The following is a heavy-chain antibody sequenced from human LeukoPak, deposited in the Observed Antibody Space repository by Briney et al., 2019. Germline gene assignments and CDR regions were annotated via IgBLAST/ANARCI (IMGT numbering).Heavy chain of an antibody. CDR2: IKSKTHGGTT. CDR3: TTTIYYDSSGYPVDL. D-gene: IGHD3-22*01. V-gene: IGHV3-15*01. CDR1: GFTFSNAW. Sequence: KTGGSLRLSCATSGFTFSNAWMNWVRQAPGKGLEWVGLIKSKTHGGTTEYAAPVKGRFTISRDDSKNTLYLQMNSLKTEDTAVYYCTTTIYYDSSGYPVDLWVQGTLVTVSS. J-gene: IGHJ5*02.